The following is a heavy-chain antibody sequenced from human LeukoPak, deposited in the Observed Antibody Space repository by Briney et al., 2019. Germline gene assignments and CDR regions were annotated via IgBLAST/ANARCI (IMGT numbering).Heavy chain of an antibody. CDR1: GFTFSSYA. CDR3: ARDLWELPLDY. V-gene: IGHV3-48*04. J-gene: IGHJ4*02. Sequence: GGSLRLSCAASGFTFSSYAMSWVRQAPGKGLEWVSYISSSSSTIYYADSVKGRFTISRDNAKNSLYLQMNSLRAEDTAVYYCARDLWELPLDYWGQGTLVTVSS. CDR2: ISSSSSTI. D-gene: IGHD1-26*01.